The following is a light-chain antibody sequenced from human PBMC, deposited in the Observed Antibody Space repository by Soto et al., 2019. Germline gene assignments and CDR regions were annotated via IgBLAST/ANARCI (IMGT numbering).Light chain of an antibody. V-gene: IGKV3-15*01. CDR2: GAS. Sequence: GMTQSAATLSVSPGESDNLXCRASQSFSSNFAWYQQKTGKAPRLLICGASTRATGIQARLSGSGSGKEFTLNISSLQSEDFAVYYCKQYNNWPPWTFGQGTKVDIK. CDR1: QSFSSN. J-gene: IGKJ1*01. CDR3: KQYNNWPPWT.